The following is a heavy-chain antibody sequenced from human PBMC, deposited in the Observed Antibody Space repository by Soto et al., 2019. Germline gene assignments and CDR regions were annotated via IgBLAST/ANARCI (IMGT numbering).Heavy chain of an antibody. CDR3: ARGPRVSSTGTGAH. D-gene: IGHD1-1*01. CDR2: ISDDESTA. Sequence: GGSLRLSCAVSGFTFSAYWMHWVRQVPGKGLTWVSRISDDESTATYADSVKGRFVISRDNAKNSLYLEMNTLRADDSGLYYCARGPRVSSTGTGAHWVRGTLVTVSS. V-gene: IGHV3-74*01. J-gene: IGHJ4*02. CDR1: GFTFSAYW.